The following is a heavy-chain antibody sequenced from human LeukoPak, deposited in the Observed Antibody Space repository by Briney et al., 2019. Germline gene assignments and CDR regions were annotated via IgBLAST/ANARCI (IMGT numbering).Heavy chain of an antibody. V-gene: IGHV3-33*01. D-gene: IGHD1-14*01. CDR2: IWYDGSNK. Sequence: GRSRRLSCAASGFTFSSYGMHWVRQAPGKGLEWVAVIWYDGSNKYYADSVKGRFTISRDNSKNTLYLQMNSLRAEDTAVYYCAREGTLFDIWGQGTMVTVSS. CDR1: GFTFSSYG. CDR3: AREGTLFDI. J-gene: IGHJ3*02.